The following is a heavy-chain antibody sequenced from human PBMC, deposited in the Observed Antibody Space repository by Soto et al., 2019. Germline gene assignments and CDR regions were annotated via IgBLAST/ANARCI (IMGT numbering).Heavy chain of an antibody. CDR2: ISYDGSNK. J-gene: IGHJ4*02. CDR1: GFTFINYA. D-gene: IGHD4-17*01. CDR3: ARDQVKGTMTIL. V-gene: IGHV3-30-3*01. Sequence: GGSLRLSCAASGFTFINYAMHWVRQAPGKGLEWVAVISYDGSNKYYADSVKGRFTISRDNSKNTMYLQMNSLGAEDTAVYHCARDQVKGTMTILWGQGTLVTV.